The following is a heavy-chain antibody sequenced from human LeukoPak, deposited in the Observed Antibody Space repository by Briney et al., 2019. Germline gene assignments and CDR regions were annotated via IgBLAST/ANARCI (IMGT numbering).Heavy chain of an antibody. CDR3: ARDNPGYSYGYNWFDP. Sequence: PSETLSLTCTVSGGSITYYYWSWIRQPAGKALEWIGRIYTSGSTNYNPSLKSRVTMSVDMSKNQFSLKLSSVTAADTAVYYCARDNPGYSYGYNWFDPWGQGTLVTVSS. CDR1: GGSITYYY. J-gene: IGHJ5*02. V-gene: IGHV4-4*07. CDR2: IYTSGST. D-gene: IGHD5-18*01.